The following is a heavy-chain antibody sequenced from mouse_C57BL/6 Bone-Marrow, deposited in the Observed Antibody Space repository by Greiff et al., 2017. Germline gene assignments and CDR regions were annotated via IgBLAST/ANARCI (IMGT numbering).Heavy chain of an antibody. D-gene: IGHD4-1*02. V-gene: IGHV1-55*01. CDR1: GYTFTSYW. Sequence: VKLLQPGAELVKPGASVKMSCKASGYTFTSYWITWVKPRPGQGLEWIGDIYPGSGSTNYNEKVKSQATLTVDTSSSTADMQLSSLTSEDSAVYYCASTGTWFAYWGQGTLVTVSA. J-gene: IGHJ3*01. CDR3: ASTGTWFAY. CDR2: IYPGSGST.